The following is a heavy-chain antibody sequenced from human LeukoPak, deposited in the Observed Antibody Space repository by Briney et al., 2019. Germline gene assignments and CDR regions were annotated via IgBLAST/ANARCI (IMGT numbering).Heavy chain of an antibody. CDR1: VCTFSSYA. D-gene: IGHD1-26*01. V-gene: IGHV1-2*02. Sequence: ASVKLSCKASVCTFSSYAISWVRQAPGQRLEWMGWINPNSGGTNYAQKFQGRVTMTRDTSISTAYMELSRLRSDDTAVYYCARDPPYSGIFPDYWGQGTLVTVSS. CDR3: ARDPPYSGIFPDY. CDR2: INPNSGGT. J-gene: IGHJ4*02.